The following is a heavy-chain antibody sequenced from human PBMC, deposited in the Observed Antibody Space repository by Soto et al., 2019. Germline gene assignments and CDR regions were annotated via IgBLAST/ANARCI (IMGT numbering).Heavy chain of an antibody. J-gene: IGHJ4*02. D-gene: IGHD3-3*01. Sequence: ASVKVSCKASGYTFTSYAMHWVRQAPGQRLEWMGWINAGNGNTKYSQKFQGRVTITRDTSASTAYMELSSLRSEDTAVYYCARDPTDFWSGYHDYWGQGTLVTVPS. CDR2: INAGNGNT. CDR1: GYTFTSYA. CDR3: ARDPTDFWSGYHDY. V-gene: IGHV1-3*01.